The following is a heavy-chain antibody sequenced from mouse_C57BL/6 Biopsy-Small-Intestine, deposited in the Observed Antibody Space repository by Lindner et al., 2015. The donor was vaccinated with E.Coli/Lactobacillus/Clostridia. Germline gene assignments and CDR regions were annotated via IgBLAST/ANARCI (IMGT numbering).Heavy chain of an antibody. V-gene: IGHV2-2*01. CDR3: ARERIPRRNYYSYGDVVYYYAMDY. Sequence: VQLQESGPGLVAPSQSLSITCTVSGFSLTNYAVHWVRQSPGKGLEWLGVIWSDGSTDYNAAIISRLSISKDNSKSQVFFKMNSPQADDTAIYYCARERIPRRNYYSYGDVVYYYAMDYWGQGTSVTVSS. J-gene: IGHJ4*01. CDR1: GFSLTNYA. CDR2: IWSDGST. D-gene: IGHD2-12*01.